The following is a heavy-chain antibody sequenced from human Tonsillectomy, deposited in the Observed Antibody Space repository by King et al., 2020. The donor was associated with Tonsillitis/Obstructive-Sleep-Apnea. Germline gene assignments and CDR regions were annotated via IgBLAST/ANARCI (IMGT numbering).Heavy chain of an antibody. CDR2: IGYDGSTE. V-gene: IGHV3-33*01. CDR3: ARDFAPYSSSANYLDY. CDR1: GFSFSRFG. Sequence: VQLVESGGGAVQPGRSLRLSCAASGFSFSRFGMHWVRQAPGKGLEWVAVIGYDGSTEFYADSVKGRFTISRDNFKNTLYLQMNSLRADDTAVYYCARDFAPYSSSANYLDYWGQGALVTVSS. J-gene: IGHJ4*02. D-gene: IGHD6-6*01.